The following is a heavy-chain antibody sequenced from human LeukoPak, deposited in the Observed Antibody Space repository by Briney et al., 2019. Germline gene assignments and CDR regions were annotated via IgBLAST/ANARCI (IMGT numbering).Heavy chain of an antibody. V-gene: IGHV1-46*01. CDR1: GYTFTNYY. Sequence: ASVKVSCKASGYTFTNYYMDWVRQAPGQGLEWMGIINPSGGSTSYAQKFQGRVTMTRDTSTSTVYMELSSVTAADTAVYYCARGTDDCTNGVCSDGAFDIWGQGTMVTVSS. D-gene: IGHD2-8*01. CDR3: ARGTDDCTNGVCSDGAFDI. CDR2: INPSGGST. J-gene: IGHJ3*02.